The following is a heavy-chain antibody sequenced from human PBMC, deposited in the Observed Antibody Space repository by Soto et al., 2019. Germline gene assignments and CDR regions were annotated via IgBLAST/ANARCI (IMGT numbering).Heavy chain of an antibody. CDR1: GGSISSGDYY. CDR2: IYYSGST. CDR3: ARHRTGYSSSWLDY. D-gene: IGHD6-13*01. V-gene: IGHV4-30-4*01. J-gene: IGHJ4*02. Sequence: SETLSLTCTVSGGSISSGDYYWSWIRQPPGKGLEWIGYIYYSGSTYYNPSLKSRVTISVDTSKNQFSLKLSSVTAADTAVYYCARHRTGYSSSWLDYWGQGTLVTVSS.